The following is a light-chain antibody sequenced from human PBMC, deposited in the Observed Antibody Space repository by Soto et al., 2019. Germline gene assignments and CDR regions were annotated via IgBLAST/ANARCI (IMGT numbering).Light chain of an antibody. J-gene: IGKJ2*03. CDR1: QGISSY. CDR2: AAS. Sequence: IQLTQSPSSLSASVGDRVTITCRASQGISSYLAWYQQKPGKAPKLLIYAASTLQSGVPSRFSGSGSGTEFSLTISSLQPDDFATYYCQQYNNYLYSFGQGTKVDIK. V-gene: IGKV1-9*01. CDR3: QQYNNYLYS.